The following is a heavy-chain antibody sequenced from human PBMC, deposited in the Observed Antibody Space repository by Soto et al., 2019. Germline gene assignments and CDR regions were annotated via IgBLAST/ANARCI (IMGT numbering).Heavy chain of an antibody. D-gene: IGHD3-22*01. CDR2: TYYRSKWHN. CDR3: ARDVMYYYDSSGYYSHYYYGMDV. Sequence: SQTLSLTCAISGDSVSSNSAAWNWIRQSPSRGLEWLGRTYYRSKWHNDYAVSVKSRITINPDTSKNQFSLQLNSVTPEDTAVYYCARDVMYYYDSSGYYSHYYYGMDVWGQGTTVTVSS. V-gene: IGHV6-1*01. J-gene: IGHJ6*02. CDR1: GDSVSSNSAA.